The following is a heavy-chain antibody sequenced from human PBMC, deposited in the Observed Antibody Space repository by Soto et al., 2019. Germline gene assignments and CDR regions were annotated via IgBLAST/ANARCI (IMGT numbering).Heavy chain of an antibody. V-gene: IGHV1-69*02. CDR1: GDTFDFYS. CDR3: ASSYGSGYRAFDY. Sequence: QVQLVQSGAEVKRPGSSVMVSCKASGDTFDFYSINWVRQAPGRGLEWMGRVNPIVRMSNYAQKFQGRVTMTADRSTRTAYMELRSLRCDDTAIYYCASSYGSGYRAFDYWGQGALVTVSS. D-gene: IGHD3-10*01. J-gene: IGHJ4*02. CDR2: VNPIVRMS.